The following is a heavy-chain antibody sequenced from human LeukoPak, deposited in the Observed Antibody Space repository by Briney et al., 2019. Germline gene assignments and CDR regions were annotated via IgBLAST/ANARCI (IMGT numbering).Heavy chain of an antibody. J-gene: IGHJ4*02. D-gene: IGHD3-10*02. CDR2: ISAGGST. CDR3: AKRLAAVRGVIPYLDY. CDR1: GFMFSSFS. Sequence: GGSLGLSCAVSGFMFSSFSMSWVRHVPGKGLEWVSTISAGGSTYYADSVKGWFTISRDNSKNTLFLQMNSLRAEDTAIYYCAKRLAAVRGVIPYLDYWGQGTLVTVSS. V-gene: IGHV3-23*01.